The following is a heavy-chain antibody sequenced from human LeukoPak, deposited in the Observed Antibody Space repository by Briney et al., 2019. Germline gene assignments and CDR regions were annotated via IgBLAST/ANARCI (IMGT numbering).Heavy chain of an antibody. Sequence: PGGSLTLSCAASGFTFKTYAMSWVRQAPGKGLEWVSGVSASGDNARYEDSVKGRFTISRDNSKNTLYLQMNSLRAEDTAVYYCARDYRSETEAFDIWGQGTMVTVSS. CDR3: ARDYRSETEAFDI. D-gene: IGHD1-14*01. J-gene: IGHJ3*02. V-gene: IGHV3-23*01. CDR1: GFTFKTYA. CDR2: VSASGDNA.